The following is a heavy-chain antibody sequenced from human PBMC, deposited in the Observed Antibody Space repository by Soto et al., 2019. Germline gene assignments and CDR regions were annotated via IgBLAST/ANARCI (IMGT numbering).Heavy chain of an antibody. Sequence: QVQLQESGPRLVKPSGTLSLTCAVSGGSISSTYWWNWVRQPPGKGLEWIGETDDSGNTNYNPSLKSRVIISVDKSKKFFSLKLSSMTAADTAVYYCAREQRRFWSGYQRVFDAFDMWGQGTMVSVSS. CDR2: TDDSGNT. D-gene: IGHD3-3*01. CDR1: GGSISSTYW. CDR3: AREQRRFWSGYQRVFDAFDM. J-gene: IGHJ3*02. V-gene: IGHV4-4*02.